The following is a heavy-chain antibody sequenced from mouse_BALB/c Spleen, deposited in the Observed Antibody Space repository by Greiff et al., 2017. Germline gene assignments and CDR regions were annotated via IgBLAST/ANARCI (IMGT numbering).Heavy chain of an antibody. CDR3: ARGGNYWYFDV. CDR1: GFNIKDTY. CDR2: IDPANGNT. D-gene: IGHD1-1*02. J-gene: IGHJ1*01. V-gene: IGHV14-3*02. Sequence: SGAELVKPGASVKLSCTASGFNIKDTYMHWVKQRPEQGLEWIGRIDPANGNTKYDPKFQGKATITADTSSNTAYLQLSSLTSEDTAVYYCARGGNYWYFDVWGAGTTVTVSS.